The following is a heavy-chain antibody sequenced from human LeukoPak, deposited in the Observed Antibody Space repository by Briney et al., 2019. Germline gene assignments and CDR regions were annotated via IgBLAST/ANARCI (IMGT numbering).Heavy chain of an antibody. CDR2: INSDGSTT. D-gene: IGHD7-27*01. CDR1: GFTVSSNY. CDR3: GRDDWGSPNY. V-gene: IGHV3-74*03. Sequence: GGSLRLSCAASGFTVSSNYMSWVRQAPGKGLVWVARINSDGSTTTHADSVKGRFTISRDNAKNTLYLQVNSLRAEDTAVYYCGRDDWGSPNYWGQGTLVTVSS. J-gene: IGHJ4*02.